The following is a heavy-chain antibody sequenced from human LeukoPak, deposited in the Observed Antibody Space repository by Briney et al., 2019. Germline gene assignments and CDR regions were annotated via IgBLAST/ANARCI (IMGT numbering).Heavy chain of an antibody. CDR1: GFTFSSYA. Sequence: PGGSLRLSCAASGFTFSSYAMSWVRQAPGKGLEWVSAISGSGGSTYYADSVKGRFTISRDNSKNTLYLQMNSLRAEDTAVYYCAKERVGYGDNNPYYFDYWGQGTLVTVSS. J-gene: IGHJ4*02. CDR2: ISGSGGST. CDR3: AKERVGYGDNNPYYFDY. V-gene: IGHV3-23*01. D-gene: IGHD4-17*01.